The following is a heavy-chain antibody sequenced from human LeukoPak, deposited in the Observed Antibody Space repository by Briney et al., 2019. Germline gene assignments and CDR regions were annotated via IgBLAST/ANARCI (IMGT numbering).Heavy chain of an antibody. D-gene: IGHD5-18*01. Sequence: TGGSLRLSCAASGFTFDDYAMHWVRQAPGKGLEWVSLISWDGGSTYYADSVKGRFTISRDNSKNSLYLQMNSLRAEDTALYYCAKDGDGYSYGSYYYYMDVWGKGTTVTVSS. CDR2: ISWDGGST. V-gene: IGHV3-43D*03. CDR3: AKDGDGYSYGSYYYYMDV. J-gene: IGHJ6*03. CDR1: GFTFDDYA.